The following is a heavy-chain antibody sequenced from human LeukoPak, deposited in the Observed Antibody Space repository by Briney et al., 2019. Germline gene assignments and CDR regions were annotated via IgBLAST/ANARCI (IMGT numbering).Heavy chain of an antibody. V-gene: IGHV3-30-3*01. CDR2: ISYDGSNK. D-gene: IGHD3-3*01. CDR1: GFTFSSYA. J-gene: IGHJ3*02. CDR3: AREESIRRFGAFDI. Sequence: GGPLRLSCAASGFTFSSYAMPWVRQAPGKGLEWVAVISYDGSNKYYADSVKGRFTISRDNSKNTLYLQMNSLRAEDTAVYYCAREESIRRFGAFDIWGQGTMVTVSS.